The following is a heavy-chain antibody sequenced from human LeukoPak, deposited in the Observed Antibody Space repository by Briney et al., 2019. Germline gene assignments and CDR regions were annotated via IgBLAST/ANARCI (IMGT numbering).Heavy chain of an antibody. V-gene: IGHV1-18*01. CDR1: GYTFTSYG. CDR3: ARVIRLGYCSGGSCYYFDY. D-gene: IGHD2-15*01. Sequence: ASVKVSCKASGYTFTSYGISWVRQAPGQGLEWMGWINAYNGNTNYAQKLQGRVTMTTDTSTSTAYMELRSLRSDDTAVYYCARVIRLGYCSGGSCYYFDYWGQGTLVTVSS. J-gene: IGHJ4*02. CDR2: INAYNGNT.